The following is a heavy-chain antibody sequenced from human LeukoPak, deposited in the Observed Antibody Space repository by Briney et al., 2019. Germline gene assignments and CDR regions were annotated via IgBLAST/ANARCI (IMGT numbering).Heavy chain of an antibody. CDR3: ARDRPDIVVVPAANPTDAFDI. CDR2: INPNSGGT. J-gene: IGHJ3*02. CDR1: GYTFTGYY. D-gene: IGHD2-2*01. V-gene: IGHV1-2*06. Sequence: ASVKVSCKGSGYTFTGYYMHWVRQAPVQGLEWMGRINPNSGGTNYAQKCQGRVTMTRDTSISTAYMELSRLRSDDTAVYYCARDRPDIVVVPAANPTDAFDIWGQGTMVTVSS.